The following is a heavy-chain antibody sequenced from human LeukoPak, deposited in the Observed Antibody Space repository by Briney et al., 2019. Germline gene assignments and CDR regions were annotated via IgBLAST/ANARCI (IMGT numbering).Heavy chain of an antibody. CDR1: GVSISSGSDY. V-gene: IGHV4-39*07. D-gene: IGHD3-10*01. CDR2: IYSSGST. J-gene: IGHJ3*02. CDR3: ARSDGYGLVGI. Sequence: PSETLSLTCSVSGVSISSGSDYWGWIRQPPGKTLEWIGSIYSSGSTYYNPSLKSRVIILIDTAKNHFSLNLSSVTAADTAVYYCARSDGYGLVGIWGQGTMVTVSS.